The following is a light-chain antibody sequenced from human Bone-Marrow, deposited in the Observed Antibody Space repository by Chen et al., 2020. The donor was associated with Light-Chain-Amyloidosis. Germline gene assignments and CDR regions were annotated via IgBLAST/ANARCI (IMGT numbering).Light chain of an antibody. J-gene: IGKJ2*01. CDR2: DAS. V-gene: IGKV3-11*01. CDR3: QQRTIWPPRVT. CDR1: QSVSSF. Sequence: EIVLTQSPGTLSLSPGERATLSCRASQSVSSFLAWYQQKPDQTPRLLIYDASNRAAGIPARFRGSGSGTDFTLTISSLEPEDFAVYYCQQRTIWPPRVTFGQGTKVEIK.